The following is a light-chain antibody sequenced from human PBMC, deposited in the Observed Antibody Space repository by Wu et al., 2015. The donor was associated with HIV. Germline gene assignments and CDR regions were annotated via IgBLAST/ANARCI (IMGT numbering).Light chain of an antibody. V-gene: IGKV1-12*01. Sequence: DIQMTQSPSSLSASVGDRVTITCRASQSINIYLAWYQQKSGTAPNLLIYAASNLHSGVPSRFSGSGSGTDFTLTISSLQPEDFATYYCQQAHTFPVTFGGGTKVEIK. CDR1: QSINIY. CDR3: QQAHTFPVT. J-gene: IGKJ4*01. CDR2: AAS.